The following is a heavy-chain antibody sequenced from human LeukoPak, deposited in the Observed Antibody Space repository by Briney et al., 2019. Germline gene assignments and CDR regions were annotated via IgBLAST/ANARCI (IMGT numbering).Heavy chain of an antibody. J-gene: IGHJ4*02. Sequence: SETLSLTCTVSGGSISSSSYYWGWIRQPPGKGLEWIGSIYYSGSTYYNPSLKSRVTISVDTSKNQFSLKLSSVTAADTAVYYCAREGTYLKGTIDYWGQGTLVTVSS. CDR3: AREGTYLKGTIDY. D-gene: IGHD1-7*01. V-gene: IGHV4-39*07. CDR1: GGSISSSSYY. CDR2: IYYSGST.